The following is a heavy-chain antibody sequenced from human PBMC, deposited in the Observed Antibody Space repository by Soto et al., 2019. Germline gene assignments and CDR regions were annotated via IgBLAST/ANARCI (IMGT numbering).Heavy chain of an antibody. Sequence: GGSLRLSCAASGFTFSSYAMSWVRQAPGKGLEWVSAISGSGGSTYYADSVKGRFTISRDNSKNTLYLQMKSLRAEDTAVYYCAKDHHIVVVTAIPDYWGQGTLVTVSS. J-gene: IGHJ4*02. D-gene: IGHD2-21*02. CDR2: ISGSGGST. V-gene: IGHV3-23*01. CDR1: GFTFSSYA. CDR3: AKDHHIVVVTAIPDY.